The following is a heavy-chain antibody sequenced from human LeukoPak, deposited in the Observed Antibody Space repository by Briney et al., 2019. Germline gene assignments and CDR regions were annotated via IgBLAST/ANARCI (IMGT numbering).Heavy chain of an antibody. CDR3: ATQPSGMDV. J-gene: IGHJ6*02. V-gene: IGHV3-30*03. Sequence: AGGSLSLSCAASGFTFSSYGMHWVRQAPGKGLEWVAVISYDGSNKYYADSVKGRFTISRDNSKNTLYLQMNSLRAEDTAVYYCATQPSGMDVWGQGTTVTVSS. CDR1: GFTFSSYG. CDR2: ISYDGSNK.